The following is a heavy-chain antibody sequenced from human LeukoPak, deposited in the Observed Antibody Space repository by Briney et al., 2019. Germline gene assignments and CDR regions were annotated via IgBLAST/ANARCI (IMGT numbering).Heavy chain of an antibody. CDR3: AKSNEQVPAATDYGMDV. D-gene: IGHD2-2*01. CDR2: ISGSGGST. Sequence: GGSLRLSCAASGFTFSSYAMSWVRQAPGKGLEWVSAISGSGGSTYYADSVKGRFTISRDSSKNTLYLQMNSLRAEDTAVYYCAKSNEQVPAATDYGMDVWGQGTTVTVSS. J-gene: IGHJ6*02. V-gene: IGHV3-23*01. CDR1: GFTFSSYA.